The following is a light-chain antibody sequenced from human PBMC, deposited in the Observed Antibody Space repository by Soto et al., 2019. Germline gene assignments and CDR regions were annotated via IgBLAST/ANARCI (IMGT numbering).Light chain of an antibody. CDR2: DVS. Sequence: QSALTQPRSVSGSPGQSVTISCTGTSSDVGVYNYVSWYQQHPGTAPQLMIYDVSKRPSGVPDRFSGSKSGNTASLTISGLQAEDEADYYCCSYAGSYSWVFGGGTKVTVL. CDR1: SSDVGVYNY. J-gene: IGLJ3*02. CDR3: CSYAGSYSWV. V-gene: IGLV2-11*01.